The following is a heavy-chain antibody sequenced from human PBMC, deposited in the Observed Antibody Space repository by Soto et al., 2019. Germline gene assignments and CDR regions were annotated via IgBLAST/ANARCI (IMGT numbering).Heavy chain of an antibody. V-gene: IGHV4-59*01. CDR3: ARERHYSSGMDD. CDR2: IYYSGST. Sequence: PSETLSLTCTVSGGSISSYYWSWIRQPPGKGLEWIGYIYYSGSTNYNPSLKSRVTISVDTSKNQFSLKLSSVTAADTAVYDCARERHYSSGMDDWGQGTTVTVSS. D-gene: IGHD6-25*01. CDR1: GGSISSYY. J-gene: IGHJ6*02.